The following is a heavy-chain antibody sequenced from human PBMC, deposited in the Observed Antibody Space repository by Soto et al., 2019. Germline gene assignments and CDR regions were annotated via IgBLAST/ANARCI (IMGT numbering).Heavy chain of an antibody. D-gene: IGHD2-15*01. V-gene: IGHV3-33*06. CDR2: IWYDGSKR. J-gene: IGHJ4*02. CDR3: AKDQGILHLDY. CDR1: GLTFSNHG. Sequence: QVQLVESGGGVVQSGRSLRLSCVASGLTFSNHGFHWVRQAPGKGLEWVAVIWYDGSKRYYADSVKGRFTISRDDSKNTMFLQMDSLRAEDTGVYYCAKDQGILHLDYWGQGTLVTVSS.